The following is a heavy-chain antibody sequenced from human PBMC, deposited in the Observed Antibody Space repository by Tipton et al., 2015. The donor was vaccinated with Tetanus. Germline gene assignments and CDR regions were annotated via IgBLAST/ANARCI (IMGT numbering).Heavy chain of an antibody. CDR3: ARSYDFWSGSAFDI. D-gene: IGHD3-3*01. V-gene: IGHV1-69*06. Sequence: QLVQSGAEVKKPGSSVKVSCKASGGTFSSYAISWVRQAPGQGLEWMGGIIPIFGTANYAQKFQGRVTITADKSTSTAYMELSSLRSEDTAVYYCARSYDFWSGSAFDIWGQGTMVAVSS. CDR2: IIPIFGTA. CDR1: GGTFSSYA. J-gene: IGHJ3*02.